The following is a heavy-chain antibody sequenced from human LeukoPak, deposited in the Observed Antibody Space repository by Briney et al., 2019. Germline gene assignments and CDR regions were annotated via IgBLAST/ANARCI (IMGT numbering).Heavy chain of an antibody. CDR3: ARDSGYNAFDI. Sequence: PGGSLRLSCAASGFTFSTSWMTWVRQAPGKELEWVGNINEDGSVKNYVDSVKGRFTTSRDNARNSLYLQMYSLRADDTAVYYCARDSGYNAFDIWGQGTMVTVSS. CDR1: GFTFSTSW. V-gene: IGHV3-7*01. D-gene: IGHD5-18*01. CDR2: INEDGSVK. J-gene: IGHJ3*02.